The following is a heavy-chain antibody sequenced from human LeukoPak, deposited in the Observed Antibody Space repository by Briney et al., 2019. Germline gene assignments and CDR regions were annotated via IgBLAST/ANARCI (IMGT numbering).Heavy chain of an antibody. J-gene: IGHJ6*02. V-gene: IGHV1-2*04. D-gene: IGHD2-15*01. Sequence: ASVKVSCKASGYTLTSYYMYWVRQAPGQGLERMGCINLDTGAAHYTQKFQDWLSMTRDTSISTVYMELSSLKSDDTAVYYCARDLLGRSYGGSNYFGMEVWGQGTPVTVSS. CDR2: INLDTGAA. CDR1: GYTLTSYY. CDR3: ARDLLGRSYGGSNYFGMEV.